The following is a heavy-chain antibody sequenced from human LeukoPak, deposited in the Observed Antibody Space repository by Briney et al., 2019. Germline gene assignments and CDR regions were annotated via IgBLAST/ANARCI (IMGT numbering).Heavy chain of an antibody. CDR1: GYSISSGYY. Sequence: PSETLSLTCAVSGYSISSGYYWGWIRQPPGKGLEWIGSIYHSGSTYYNPCLKSRVTISVDTSKNQFSLKLSSVTAADTAVYYCARLRYYYDSSGYCFDYWGQGTLVTVSS. J-gene: IGHJ4*02. CDR2: IYHSGST. V-gene: IGHV4-38-2*01. CDR3: ARLRYYYDSSGYCFDY. D-gene: IGHD3-22*01.